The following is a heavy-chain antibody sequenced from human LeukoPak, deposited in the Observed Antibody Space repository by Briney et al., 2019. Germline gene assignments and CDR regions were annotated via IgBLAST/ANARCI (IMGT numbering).Heavy chain of an antibody. V-gene: IGHV3-21*04. D-gene: IGHD2-2*02. Sequence: PGGSLRLSCAASGFTFSDYSMNWVRQAPGKGLEWVSSISSSSSYIYYADSVKGRFTISRDNAKNSLYLQMDSLRAEDTAVYYCARGYTLPREIDNWGQGTLVTVSS. CDR1: GFTFSDYS. CDR2: ISSSSSYI. CDR3: ARGYTLPREIDN. J-gene: IGHJ4*02.